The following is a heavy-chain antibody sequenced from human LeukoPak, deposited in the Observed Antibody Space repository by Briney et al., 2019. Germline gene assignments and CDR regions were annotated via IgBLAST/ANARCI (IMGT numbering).Heavy chain of an antibody. CDR2: ISYDGSNK. J-gene: IGHJ4*02. V-gene: IGHV3-30*18. D-gene: IGHD5-24*01. Sequence: GGSLRLSCAASGFTFSSYGMHWVRQAPGKGLEWVAVISYDGSNKYYADSVKGRFTISRDNSKNTLYLQMNSLRAEDTAVYYCAKDFEMATYYFDYWGQGTLVTVSS. CDR3: AKDFEMATYYFDY. CDR1: GFTFSSYG.